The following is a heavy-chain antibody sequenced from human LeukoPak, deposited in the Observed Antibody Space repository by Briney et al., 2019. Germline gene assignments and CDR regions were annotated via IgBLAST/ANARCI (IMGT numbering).Heavy chain of an antibody. CDR2: IGGYSGHT. CDR1: GYSFTDYS. Sequence: GASVKVSCTASGYSFTDYSINWVRLAPGQGLEWIGWIGGYSGHTQYAEKFQGRVIMATNTSTKTAYMELTNLRSDDTAVYYCARVSGYYGDYTFYYFDYWGQGTLVTVSS. CDR3: ARVSGYYGDYTFYYFDY. J-gene: IGHJ4*02. D-gene: IGHD4-17*01. V-gene: IGHV1-18*01.